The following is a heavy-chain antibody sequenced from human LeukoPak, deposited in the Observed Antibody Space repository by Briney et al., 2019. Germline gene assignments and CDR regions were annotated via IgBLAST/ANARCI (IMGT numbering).Heavy chain of an antibody. J-gene: IGHJ4*02. CDR2: ISGSGGST. Sequence: PGGSLRLSCAASGFTFSSYAMSWVRQAPGEGLEWVSAISGSGGSTYYADSVKGRFTISRDNSKNTLYLQMNSLRAEDTAVYYCAKGARYYYGSGSYSYWGQGTLVTVSS. D-gene: IGHD3-10*01. V-gene: IGHV3-23*01. CDR1: GFTFSSYA. CDR3: AKGARYYYGSGSYSY.